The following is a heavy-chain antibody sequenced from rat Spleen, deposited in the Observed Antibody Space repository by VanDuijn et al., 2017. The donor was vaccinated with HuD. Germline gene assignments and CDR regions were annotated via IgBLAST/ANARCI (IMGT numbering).Heavy chain of an antibody. CDR2: ILPRGTGP. V-gene: IGHV5-25*01. CDR1: GFIFSNFD. D-gene: IGHD1-9*01. J-gene: IGHJ2*01. Sequence: EVQLVESGGGLVQPGRSLKLSCAASGFIFSNFDLAWVRQAPTTGLEWVASILPRGTGPYYRDSVKGRFTVSRDNAKSTLRLQMDSLRSEDTATYYCARRHYGYTDYFDYWGQGVMVTVSS. CDR3: ARRHYGYTDYFDY.